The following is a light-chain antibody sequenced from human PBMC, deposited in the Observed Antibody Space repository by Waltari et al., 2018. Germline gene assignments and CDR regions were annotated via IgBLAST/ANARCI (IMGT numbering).Light chain of an antibody. CDR1: GLPKKY. J-gene: IGLJ2*01. V-gene: IGLV3-10*01. CDR2: DDN. CDR3: YSTDSTGNHVV. Sequence: SYALTQPPSVSVSPGQTATITCSGTGLPKKYAFWYRQKPGQAPVPTIYDDNKRTSGIPDRVSGSSSGTRATLTISGAQVEDEADDYCYSTDSTGNHVVFGGGTKLTVL.